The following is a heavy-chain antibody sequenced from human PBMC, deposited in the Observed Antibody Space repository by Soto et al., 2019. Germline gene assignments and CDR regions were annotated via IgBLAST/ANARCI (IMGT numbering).Heavy chain of an antibody. CDR3: ARELYGSGSLDAFDI. D-gene: IGHD3-10*01. V-gene: IGHV3-30-3*01. CDR2: ISYDGSNK. J-gene: IGHJ3*02. Sequence: QVQLVESGGGVVQPGRSLRLSCAASGFTFSSYAMHWVRQAPGKGLEWVAVISYDGSNKYYADSVKGRFTISRDNSKNPLYLQMNSLRAEDTAVYYCARELYGSGSLDAFDIWGQGTMVTVSS. CDR1: GFTFSSYA.